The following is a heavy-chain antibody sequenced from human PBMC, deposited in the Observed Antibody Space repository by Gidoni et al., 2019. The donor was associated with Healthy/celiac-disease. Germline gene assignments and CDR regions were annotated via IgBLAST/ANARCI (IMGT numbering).Heavy chain of an antibody. V-gene: IGHV3-48*03. Sequence: EVQLVESWGGLVQPGGSLRPSCAASGFTFSSYEINWVRQAPGKGLEWVSYISSSGSTIYYADSVKGRFTISRDNAKNSLYLQMNSLRAEDTAVYYCARDLQWELLDTAGVDAFDIWGQGTMVTVSS. CDR2: ISSSGSTI. CDR3: ARDLQWELLDTAGVDAFDI. J-gene: IGHJ3*02. D-gene: IGHD1-26*01. CDR1: GFTFSSYE.